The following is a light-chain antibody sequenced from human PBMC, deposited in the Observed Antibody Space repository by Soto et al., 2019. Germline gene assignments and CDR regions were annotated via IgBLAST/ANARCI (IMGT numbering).Light chain of an antibody. CDR3: QQYYSYPPR. CDR2: AAS. V-gene: IGKV1-8*01. CDR1: QGISSY. J-gene: IGKJ5*01. Sequence: AIRMTQSPSSLSASTGARVTITCRASQGISSYLAWYQQKPGKAPKLLIYAASTLQSGVPSRFSGSGSGTDFTLTISCLQSEDFATYYCQQYYSYPPRFGQGTRLEI.